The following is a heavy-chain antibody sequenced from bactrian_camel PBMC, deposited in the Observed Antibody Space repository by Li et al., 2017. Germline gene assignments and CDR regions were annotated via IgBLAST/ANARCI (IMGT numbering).Heavy chain of an antibody. Sequence: HVQLVESGGGSVQAGGSLRLSCGASGYTNRFSCMGWFRQAPGKEREGVARIYTGEGSTYYADSVKGRFAISKDNATNTLYLQMNNLKPEDTAVYYCVRDAFVGARWWFYEYWGQGTQVTVS. D-gene: IGHD1*01. J-gene: IGHJ4*01. CDR3: VRDAFVGARWWFYEY. CDR2: IYTGEGST. V-gene: IGHV3S54*01. CDR1: GYTNRFSC.